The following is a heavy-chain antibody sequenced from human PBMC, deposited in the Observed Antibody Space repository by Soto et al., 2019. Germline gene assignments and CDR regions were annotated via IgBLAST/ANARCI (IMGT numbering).Heavy chain of an antibody. CDR2: IIPIFGTA. CDR1: GGTFSSYA. J-gene: IGHJ4*02. CDR3: ARPRTPHSTNYYFDY. Sequence: QVQLVQSGAEVKKPGSSVKVSCKASGGTFSSYAISWVRKAPGQGLEWMGGIIPIFGTANYAQKFQGRVTITADESTSTAYMELSSLRSEDTAVYYCARPRTPHSTNYYFDYWGQGTLVTVSS. D-gene: IGHD6-13*01. V-gene: IGHV1-69*01.